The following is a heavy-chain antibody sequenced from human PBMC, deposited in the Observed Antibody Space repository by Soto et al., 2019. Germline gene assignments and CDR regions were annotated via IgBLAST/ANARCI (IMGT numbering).Heavy chain of an antibody. CDR2: INHSGST. CDR3: ARSIVVVPAAHAAIHIAFDP. D-gene: IGHD2-2*01. J-gene: IGHJ5*02. Sequence: PSETLSLTCAVYGGSFSGYYWSWIRQPPGKGLEWIGGINHSGSTNYNPSLKSRVTISVDTSKNQFSLKLSSVTAADTAVYYCARSIVVVPAAHAAIHIAFDPWGQGTLVTVSS. V-gene: IGHV4-34*01. CDR1: GGSFSGYY.